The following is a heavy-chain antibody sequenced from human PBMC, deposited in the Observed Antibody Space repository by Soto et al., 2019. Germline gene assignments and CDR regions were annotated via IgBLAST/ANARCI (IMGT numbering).Heavy chain of an antibody. CDR2: INHSGST. D-gene: IGHD3-3*01. Sequence: SETLSLTCAVYGGSFSGYYWSWIRQPPGKGLEWIGEINHSGSTNYNPSLKSRVTISVDTSKNQFSLKLSSVTAADTAVYYCARLKGSDYDFWSGYLMYYFDYWGQGTLVTVSS. CDR3: ARLKGSDYDFWSGYLMYYFDY. J-gene: IGHJ4*02. V-gene: IGHV4-34*01. CDR1: GGSFSGYY.